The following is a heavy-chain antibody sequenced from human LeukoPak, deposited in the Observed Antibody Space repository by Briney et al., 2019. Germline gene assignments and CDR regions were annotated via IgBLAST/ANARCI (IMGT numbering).Heavy chain of an antibody. D-gene: IGHD2-15*01. Sequence: PGGSLRLSCAASGFTFSSYAMHWVRQAPGKGLEWVAVISYDGSNKYYADSVKGRFTISRDNSKNTLYLQMNSLRAEDTAVYYCARENAYCSGGSCYAIWFDPWGQGTLVTVSS. CDR3: ARENAYCSGGSCYAIWFDP. CDR2: ISYDGSNK. CDR1: GFTFSSYA. V-gene: IGHV3-30*04. J-gene: IGHJ5*02.